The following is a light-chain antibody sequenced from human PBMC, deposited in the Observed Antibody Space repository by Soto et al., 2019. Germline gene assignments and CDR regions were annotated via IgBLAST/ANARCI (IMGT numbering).Light chain of an antibody. J-gene: IGLJ2*01. V-gene: IGLV1-40*01. Sequence: QSVLTQPPSVSGAPGQRVTISCTGSSSNIGAGYDVHWYQQLPGTAPKLLLYSNNNRPSGVPDRFSGSKSGTSASLAITGVQAEDEADYYCQSYDSSLTSSGVVFGGGTQLTVL. CDR1: SSNIGAGYD. CDR3: QSYDSSLTSSGVV. CDR2: SNN.